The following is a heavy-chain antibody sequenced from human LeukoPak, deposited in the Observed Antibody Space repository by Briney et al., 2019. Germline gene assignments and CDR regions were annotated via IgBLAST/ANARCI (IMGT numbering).Heavy chain of an antibody. Sequence: PGGSLRLSCAASGFTFSSYSMNWVRQAPGKGLEWVSSISSSSSYIYYADSVKGRFTISRDNSKNTLYLQMNSLRAEDTAVYYCARDAYYYDSSGYYYLKDWGQGTLVTVSS. V-gene: IGHV3-21*01. CDR1: GFTFSSYS. CDR3: ARDAYYYDSSGYYYLKD. CDR2: ISSSSSYI. D-gene: IGHD3-22*01. J-gene: IGHJ4*02.